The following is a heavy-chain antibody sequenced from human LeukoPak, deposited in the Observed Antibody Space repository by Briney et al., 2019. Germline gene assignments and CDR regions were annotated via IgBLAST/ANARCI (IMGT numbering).Heavy chain of an antibody. Sequence: GGSLRLSCAASGFTLSSYAMHWVRQAPGKGLEWVAVISYDGSSKSYADSVKGRLTIARDNPKNSLYLQMNSLRPEDTAVYYCARDHSSSWNYFDCWGQGTLVTVSS. CDR2: ISYDGSSK. V-gene: IGHV3-30-3*01. CDR3: ARDHSSSWNYFDC. J-gene: IGHJ4*02. CDR1: GFTLSSYA. D-gene: IGHD6-13*01.